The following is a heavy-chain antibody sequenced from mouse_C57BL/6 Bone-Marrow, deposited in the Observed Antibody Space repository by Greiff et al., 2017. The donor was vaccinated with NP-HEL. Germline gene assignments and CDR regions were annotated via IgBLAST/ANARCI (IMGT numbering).Heavy chain of an antibody. D-gene: IGHD2-4*01. V-gene: IGHV1-61*01. J-gene: IGHJ4*01. CDR2: IYPSDSET. Sequence: QVQLQQPGAELVRPGSSVKLSCKASGYTFTSYWMDWVKQRPGQGLEWIGNIYPSDSETHYNQKFKDKSTLTVDKSSSTAYMQLSSLTSEDSAVYYCGGGHDDYDGEYWGQGTPVTVSS. CDR1: GYTFTSYW. CDR3: GGGHDDYDGEY.